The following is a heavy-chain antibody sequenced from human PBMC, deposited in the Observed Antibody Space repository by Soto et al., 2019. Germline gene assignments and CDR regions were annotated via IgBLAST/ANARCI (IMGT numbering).Heavy chain of an antibody. J-gene: IGHJ3*02. CDR2: INPNSGGT. CDR3: ARDRSGVPDDFDI. V-gene: IGHV1-2*04. D-gene: IGHD7-27*01. Sequence: ASVKVSCKASGYTFTGYYMHWVRQAPGQGLEWMGWINPNSGGTNYAQRFQGWVTMTRDTSISTAYMELSRLRSDDTAVYYCARDRSGVPDDFDIWGQGTMVTVSS. CDR1: GYTFTGYY.